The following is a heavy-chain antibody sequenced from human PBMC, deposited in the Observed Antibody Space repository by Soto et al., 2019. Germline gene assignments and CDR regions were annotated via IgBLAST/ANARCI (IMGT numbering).Heavy chain of an antibody. CDR2: INAGNGNT. CDR1: GYTFTSYA. Sequence: AASVKVSCKASGYTFTSYAMHWVRQAPGQRLEWMGWINAGNGNTKYSQKFQGRVTITRDTSASTAYMELSSLRSEDTAVYYCASAYCGGDCSNYYYGMDVWGQGTTVTVSS. J-gene: IGHJ6*02. CDR3: ASAYCGGDCSNYYYGMDV. V-gene: IGHV1-3*01. D-gene: IGHD2-21*02.